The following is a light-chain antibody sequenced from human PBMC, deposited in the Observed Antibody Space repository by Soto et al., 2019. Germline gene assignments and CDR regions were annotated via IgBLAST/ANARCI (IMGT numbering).Light chain of an antibody. CDR1: SGHSSYI. V-gene: IGLV4-60*03. CDR3: ETWDSNTWV. J-gene: IGLJ3*02. Sequence: QAVVTQSSSASASLGSSVTLTCTLSSGHSSYIIAWHQQQPGKAPRYLMKLEGSGSYNKGSGVPDRFSGSSSGADRYLTISNLQSEDEADYYCETWDSNTWVFGGGTKLTVL. CDR2: LEGSGSY.